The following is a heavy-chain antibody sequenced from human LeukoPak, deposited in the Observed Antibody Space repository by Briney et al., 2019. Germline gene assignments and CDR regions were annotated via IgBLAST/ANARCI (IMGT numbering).Heavy chain of an antibody. CDR3: ARDPVIVVVPAAMGMDV. CDR1: GYTFTSYY. CDR2: INPSGGST. Sequence: ASVKVSCKASGYTFTSYYMHWVRQAPGQGLEWMGIINPSGGSTSYAQKFQGRVTMTRDTSTSTVYMELSSLRSEDTAVYYCARDPVIVVVPAAMGMDVWGQGTTVTVSS. J-gene: IGHJ6*02. V-gene: IGHV1-46*01. D-gene: IGHD2-2*01.